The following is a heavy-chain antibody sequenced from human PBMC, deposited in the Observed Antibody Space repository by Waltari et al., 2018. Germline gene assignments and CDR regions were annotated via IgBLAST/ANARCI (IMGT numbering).Heavy chain of an antibody. D-gene: IGHD6-19*01. CDR3: ARDLYSTGSHDY. CDR1: GYSLSNYW. Sequence: EVQLVESGGGLVQHGGSLRLSCAASGYSLSNYWMTWVRQAPGKGLEWVANIKQDGSEKYYVDSVKGRFTISRDNAKNSLYLQMNSLTAEDTAVYSCARDLYSTGSHDYWGQGTLVTVSS. J-gene: IGHJ4*02. CDR2: IKQDGSEK. V-gene: IGHV3-7*01.